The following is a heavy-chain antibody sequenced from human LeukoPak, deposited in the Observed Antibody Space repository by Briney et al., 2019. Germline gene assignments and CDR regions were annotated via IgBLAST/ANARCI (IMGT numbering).Heavy chain of an antibody. CDR1: GGSISSYY. CDR2: IYYGGST. D-gene: IGHD3-3*02. V-gene: IGHV4-59*01. CDR3: ARVSEIRNRHFDY. Sequence: SETLSLTCTVSGGSISSYYWSWIRQPPGKGLEWIGYIYYGGSTNYNPSLKSRVTISVDTSKNQFSLKLSSVTAADTAVYYCARVSEIRNRHFDYWGQGTLVTVSS. J-gene: IGHJ4*02.